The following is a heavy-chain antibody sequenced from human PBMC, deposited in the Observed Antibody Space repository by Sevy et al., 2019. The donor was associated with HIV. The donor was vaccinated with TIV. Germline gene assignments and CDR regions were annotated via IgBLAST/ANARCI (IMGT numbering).Heavy chain of an antibody. CDR1: AFSFDDYG. D-gene: IGHD3-22*01. J-gene: IGHJ4*02. CDR3: ARNHYDSRGYSEIDN. V-gene: IGHV3-30*03. Sequence: GGSLRLSCAVSAFSFDDYGMHWVRQAPGKGLEWLAVISYDGKMIYYADSVKGRFTVSRDNSKSTLFLQMNSLRAEDTALYYRARNHYDSRGYSEIDNWGQGTQVTVSS. CDR2: ISYDGKMI.